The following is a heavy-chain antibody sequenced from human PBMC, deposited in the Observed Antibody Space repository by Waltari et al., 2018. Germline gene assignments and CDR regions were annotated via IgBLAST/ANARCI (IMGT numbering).Heavy chain of an antibody. D-gene: IGHD2-15*01. CDR1: GGSFSGYY. V-gene: IGHV4-34*01. Sequence: QVQLQQWGAGLLKPSETLSLTCAVYGGSFSGYYWSWIRQPPGKGLEWIGEINHSGRTKYNPSLKSRVTISVDTSKNQFSLKLSSVTAADTAVYYCARREELLLEGWFDPWGQGTLVTVSS. J-gene: IGHJ5*02. CDR2: INHSGRT. CDR3: ARREELLLEGWFDP.